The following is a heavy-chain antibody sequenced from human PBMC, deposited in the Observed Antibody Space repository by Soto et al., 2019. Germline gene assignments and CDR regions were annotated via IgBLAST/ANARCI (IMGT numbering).Heavy chain of an antibody. V-gene: IGHV1-8*01. J-gene: IGHJ4*02. CDR2: MQPSTGGT. D-gene: IGHD5-18*01. CDR1: GYSFTSLD. CDR3: ARSRGYSSSFDY. Sequence: ASVKVSCKASGYSFTSLDINWVRQTAGQGLEWMGWMQPSTGGTGYAQKFQGRVTMTRDTSINTAYMELTTLTSDDTAVCYCARSRGYSSSFDYWGQGTLVTVSS.